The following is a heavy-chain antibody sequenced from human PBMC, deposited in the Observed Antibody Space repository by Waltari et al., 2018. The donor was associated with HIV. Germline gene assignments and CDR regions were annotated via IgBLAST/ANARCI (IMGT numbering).Heavy chain of an antibody. CDR3: ARDRALLRLGELSPGAFDI. D-gene: IGHD3-16*02. CDR2: IYYSGST. CDR1: GGPISSSSYY. J-gene: IGHJ3*02. V-gene: IGHV4-39*07. Sequence: QLQLQESGPGLVKPSEILSLTCTVSGGPISSSSYYWGWIRQPPGKGLEWIGSIYYSGSTYYNPSLKSRVTISVETSKNQFSLKLSSVTAADTAVYYCARDRALLRLGELSPGAFDIWGQGTMVTVSS.